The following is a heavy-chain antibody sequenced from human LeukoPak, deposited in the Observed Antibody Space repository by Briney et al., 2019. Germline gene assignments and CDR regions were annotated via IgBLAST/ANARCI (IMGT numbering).Heavy chain of an antibody. J-gene: IGHJ4*02. CDR1: GGTFSSYA. D-gene: IGHD2-15*01. CDR2: IIPIFGTA. Sequence: SVKVSCKASGGTFSSYAISWVRQAPGQGLEWMGGIIPIFGTANYAQKFQGRVTITTEESTSTAYIELSSLRSEDTAVYYCAREGSAYCSGGSCYVYWGQGTLVTVSS. V-gene: IGHV1-69*05. CDR3: AREGSAYCSGGSCYVY.